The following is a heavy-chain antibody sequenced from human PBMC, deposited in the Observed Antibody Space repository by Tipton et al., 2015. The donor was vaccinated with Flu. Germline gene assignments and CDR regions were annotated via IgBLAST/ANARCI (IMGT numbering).Heavy chain of an antibody. CDR1: SGSIRSTNYF. D-gene: IGHD2-2*01. J-gene: IGHJ4*02. CDR3: ARDVAAVPAAIRD. CDR2: IYPSGTT. V-gene: IGHV4-39*07. Sequence: TLSLTCTVSSGSIRSTNYFCAWIRQPPGKRLELIGSIYPSGTTYYNPSLKSRVTISIATSKNQFSLNLSSVSAADTAVYYCARDVAAVPAAIRDWGQGTLVTVSS.